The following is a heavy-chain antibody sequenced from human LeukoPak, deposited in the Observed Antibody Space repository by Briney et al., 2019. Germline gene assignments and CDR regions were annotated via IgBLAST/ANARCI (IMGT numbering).Heavy chain of an antibody. V-gene: IGHV4-34*01. CDR1: GGSFSGYY. Sequence: SETLSLTCAVYGGSFSGYYWSWIRQPPGKGLEWIGEINHSGSTNYNPSLKSRVTISVDTSKNQFSLKLSSVTAADTAVYYCARGNGGYYPPGYFDYWGQGTLVTVSS. J-gene: IGHJ4*02. CDR3: ARGNGGYYPPGYFDY. D-gene: IGHD3-22*01. CDR2: INHSGST.